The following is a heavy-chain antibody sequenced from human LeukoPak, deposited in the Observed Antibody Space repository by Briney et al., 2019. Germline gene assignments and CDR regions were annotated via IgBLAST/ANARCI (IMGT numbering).Heavy chain of an antibody. CDR1: GGSISSSSYY. CDR2: IYYSGST. Sequence: SETLSLTCTVSGGSISSSSYYWGWIRQPPGKGLEWIGSIYYSGSTYYNPSLKSRVTISVDTSKNQFSLRLSSVTAADTAVYYCARLGYSSGWYFDYWGQGTLVTVSS. J-gene: IGHJ4*02. D-gene: IGHD6-19*01. V-gene: IGHV4-39*01. CDR3: ARLGYSSGWYFDY.